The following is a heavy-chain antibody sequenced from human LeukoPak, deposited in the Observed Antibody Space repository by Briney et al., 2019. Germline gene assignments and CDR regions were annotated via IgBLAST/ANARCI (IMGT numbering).Heavy chain of an antibody. CDR3: ARGKLLSNDAFDI. V-gene: IGHV1-69*02. CDR2: IIPILGIA. Sequence: ASVRVSCKASGGTFSSYTISWVRQAPGQGLEWMGRIIPILGIANYAQKLQGRVTITADKSTSTAYMELSSLRSEDTAVYYCARGKLLSNDAFDIWGQGTMVTVSS. CDR1: GGTFSSYT. J-gene: IGHJ3*02. D-gene: IGHD2-2*01.